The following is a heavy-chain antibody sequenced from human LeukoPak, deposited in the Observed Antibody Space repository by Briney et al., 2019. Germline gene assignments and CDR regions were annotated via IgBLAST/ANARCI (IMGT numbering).Heavy chain of an antibody. J-gene: IGHJ3*02. D-gene: IGHD5-18*01. V-gene: IGHV4-30-4*08. Sequence: PSETLSLTCTVSGGSISSGDFYWTWIRQPPGKGLEWIGYLYYSGDNFYNPSLKSRGTISGDTSKNQFSLKLTSVTVADTAVYYCVRGWGYSYGFEAFDIWGQGTMVTVSS. CDR3: VRGWGYSYGFEAFDI. CDR1: GGSISSGDFY. CDR2: LYYSGDN.